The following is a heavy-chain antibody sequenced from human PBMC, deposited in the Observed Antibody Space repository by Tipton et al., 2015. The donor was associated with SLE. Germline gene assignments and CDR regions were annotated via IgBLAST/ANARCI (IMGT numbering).Heavy chain of an antibody. CDR1: GGSVGTYY. J-gene: IGHJ4*02. Sequence: LRLSCTVSGGSVGTYYWSWIRQPPGKGLEWIGEINHSGSTNYNPSLKSRVTISVDTSKNQFSLKLSSVTAADTAVYYCARGLGYCSGGSCYSFDYWGQGTLVTVSS. V-gene: IGHV4-34*01. CDR3: ARGLGYCSGGSCYSFDY. CDR2: INHSGST. D-gene: IGHD2-15*01.